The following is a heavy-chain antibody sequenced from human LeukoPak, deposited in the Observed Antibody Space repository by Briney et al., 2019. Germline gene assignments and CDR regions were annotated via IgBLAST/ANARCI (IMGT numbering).Heavy chain of an antibody. CDR1: GFTFSNFA. V-gene: IGHV3-23*01. CDR3: AKGPYSTSWYGYFDY. D-gene: IGHD6-13*01. Sequence: GGSLRLSCAASGFTFSNFAMSWVRQAPGKGLEWESDISAGGGSTYYADFVKGWITISRDNSKNTMYLQMNNLRAEDTAVYYCAKGPYSTSWYGYFDYWGQGTLVTVSS. CDR2: ISAGGGST. J-gene: IGHJ4*02.